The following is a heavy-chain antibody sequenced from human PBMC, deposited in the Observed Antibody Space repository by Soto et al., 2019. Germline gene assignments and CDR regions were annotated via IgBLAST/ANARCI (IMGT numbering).Heavy chain of an antibody. CDR1: GGSISSGGYY. J-gene: IGHJ1*01. CDR3: ARETGSADFQH. D-gene: IGHD3-10*01. V-gene: IGHV4-31*03. Sequence: QVQLQESGPGLVKPSQTLSLTCTVSGGSISSGGYYWSWIGQQPGKGLEWIGYIYYSGSTYYNPSLKSRVTISVDTCKNHFSLKLSSVTAADTAVYYCARETGSADFQHWGQGTLVTVSS. CDR2: IYYSGST.